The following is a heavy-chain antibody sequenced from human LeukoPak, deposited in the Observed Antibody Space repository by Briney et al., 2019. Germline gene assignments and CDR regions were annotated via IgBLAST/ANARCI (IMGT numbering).Heavy chain of an antibody. D-gene: IGHD3-22*01. V-gene: IGHV1-8*01. J-gene: IGHJ4*02. Sequence: ASVKVSCKASGYTFTSYDINWVRQATGQGLEWMGWMNPNSGNTGYAQKFQGRVTMTRNTSISTAYMELSSLRSDDTAVYYCARAYYYDSSGYFDYWGQGTLVTVSS. CDR3: ARAYYYDSSGYFDY. CDR1: GYTFTSYD. CDR2: MNPNSGNT.